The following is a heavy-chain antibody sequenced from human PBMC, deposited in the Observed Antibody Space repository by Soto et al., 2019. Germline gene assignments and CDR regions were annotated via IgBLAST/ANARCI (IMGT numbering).Heavy chain of an antibody. J-gene: IGHJ6*02. CDR3: ARDRGYDAHDYYYNAMDV. Sequence: GGSLRLSCISSGFTFRTYTMNWVPQAPGKGLEWVSGIRGFSPYTFYAESVKGRFTISRDTAKNSLYLQMNSLRAEDTAVYYCARDRGYDAHDYYYNAMDVWGQGTTVTVSS. D-gene: IGHD5-12*01. V-gene: IGHV3-21*01. CDR1: GFTFRTYT. CDR2: IRGFSPYT.